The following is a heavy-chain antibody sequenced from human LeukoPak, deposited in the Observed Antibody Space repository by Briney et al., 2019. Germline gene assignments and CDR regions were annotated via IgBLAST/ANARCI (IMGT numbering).Heavy chain of an antibody. CDR3: ARLGYCSGGSCYGVYYFDY. D-gene: IGHD2-15*01. V-gene: IGHV7-4-1*02. Sequence: ASVKVSCKASGYTFTSYAMNWVRQAPGQGLEWMGWINTNTGNPTHAQGFTGRFVFSLDTSVSTAYLQVSSLKAEDTAVYYCARLGYCSGGSCYGVYYFDYWGQGTLVTVSS. CDR2: INTNTGNP. CDR1: GYTFTSYA. J-gene: IGHJ4*02.